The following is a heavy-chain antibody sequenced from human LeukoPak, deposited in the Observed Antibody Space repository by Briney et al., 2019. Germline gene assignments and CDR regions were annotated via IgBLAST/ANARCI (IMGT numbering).Heavy chain of an antibody. CDR2: LSWNSGSL. D-gene: IGHD1-7*01. Sequence: PGGSLRLSCAASGFTFDDYAMHWVRQAPGKGLEWVSGLSWNSGSLGYADSVKGRFTISRDNAKNSLYLQMNGLRADDTATYYCARGATDTTRWFDPWGQGTLVTVSS. J-gene: IGHJ5*02. CDR3: ARGATDTTRWFDP. V-gene: IGHV3-9*01. CDR1: GFTFDDYA.